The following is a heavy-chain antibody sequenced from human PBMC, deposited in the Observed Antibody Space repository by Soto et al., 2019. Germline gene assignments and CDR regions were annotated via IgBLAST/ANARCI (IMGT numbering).Heavy chain of an antibody. CDR1: GYRFTSYW. J-gene: IGHJ3*02. V-gene: IGHV5-51*01. D-gene: IGHD6-19*01. CDR3: ARLSISPLAGLPYALAI. Sequence: PGESLKISCKGSGYRFTSYWIGLVRQMPGKGLEWMGIIYPGDSDTRYSPSFQGQVTISADKSISTAYLQWSSLKASDTAMYYCARLSISPLAGLPYALAIWGQGTMVTVSS. CDR2: IYPGDSDT.